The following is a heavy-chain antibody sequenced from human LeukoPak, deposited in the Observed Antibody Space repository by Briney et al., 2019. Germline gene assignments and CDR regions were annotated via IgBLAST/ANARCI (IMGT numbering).Heavy chain of an antibody. V-gene: IGHV1-69*01. J-gene: IGHJ5*02. Sequence: SVKLSCKASGGTFTSYAISWVRQAPGQGLELKGGIIPIFGTANYAQKFQGRVTITADESTSTAYMDLSSLRSEDTAVYYCARGYCSGGSCYSYNWFDPWGQGTLVTVSS. CDR3: ARGYCSGGSCYSYNWFDP. D-gene: IGHD2-15*01. CDR2: IIPIFGTA. CDR1: GGTFTSYA.